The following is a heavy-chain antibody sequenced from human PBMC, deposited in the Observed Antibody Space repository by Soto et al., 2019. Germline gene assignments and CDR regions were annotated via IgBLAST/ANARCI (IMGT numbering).Heavy chain of an antibody. CDR2: IYPGDSDT. J-gene: IGHJ3*02. CDR3: ARLEVYDDYGAFDI. D-gene: IGHD4-17*01. CDR1: GYNFAGYW. Sequence: PVESLKIACKGSGYNFAGYWIAWVFEMPGKGLEWMGIIYPGDSDTRYSPSFQGQVTISADKSISTAYLQWSSLKASDTAMYYCARLEVYDDYGAFDIWGQGTMVTVSS. V-gene: IGHV5-51*01.